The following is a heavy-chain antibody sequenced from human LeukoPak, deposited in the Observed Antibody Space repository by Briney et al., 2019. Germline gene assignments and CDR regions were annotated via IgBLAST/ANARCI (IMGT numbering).Heavy chain of an antibody. D-gene: IGHD2-2*01. V-gene: IGHV6-1*01. CDR2: TYYRSTWYN. J-gene: IGHJ5*02. CDR1: GDSVLSNSVT. CDR3: ARRLTQYDCFDP. Sequence: KASQTLSLTCAISGDSVLSNSVTWNWIRQSPSGGLEWLGRTYYRSTWYNDYAVSVRGRITVNPDTSKNQFSLHLNSVTPEDTAVYYCARRLTQYDCFDPWGQGILVTVSS.